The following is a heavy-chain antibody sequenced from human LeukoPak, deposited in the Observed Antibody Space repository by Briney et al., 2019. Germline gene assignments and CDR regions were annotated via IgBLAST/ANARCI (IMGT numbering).Heavy chain of an antibody. Sequence: PGGSLRLSGAASGFSVSNNYMSWVRQAPGKGLEWVSVIYSGGSTFYADSVKGRFTISRDNSKNTLYLQMNSLRAEDTAVYYCASDSYSPEYFQHWGQGTLVTVSS. CDR1: GFSVSNNY. CDR3: ASDSYSPEYFQH. CDR2: IYSGGST. V-gene: IGHV3-66*01. D-gene: IGHD2-15*01. J-gene: IGHJ1*01.